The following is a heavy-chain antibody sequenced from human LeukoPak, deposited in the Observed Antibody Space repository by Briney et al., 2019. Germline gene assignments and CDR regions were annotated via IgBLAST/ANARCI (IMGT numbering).Heavy chain of an antibody. V-gene: IGHV4-34*01. CDR2: INHSGST. CDR3: AKDYGDHLFDY. Sequence: PSETLSLTCAVYGGSFSGYYWSWIRQPPGKGLEWIGEINHSGSTNYNPSLKSRVTISVDTSKNQFSLKLSSVTAADTAVYYCAKDYGDHLFDYWGQGTLVTVSS. J-gene: IGHJ4*02. CDR1: GGSFSGYY. D-gene: IGHD4-17*01.